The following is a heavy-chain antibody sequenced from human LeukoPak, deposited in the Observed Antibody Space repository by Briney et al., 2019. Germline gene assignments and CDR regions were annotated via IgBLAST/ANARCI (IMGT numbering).Heavy chain of an antibody. Sequence: GASVKVSCKASGYTFTSYGINWVRQAPGQGLEWMGGIIPIFGTANYAQKFQGRVTITADESTSTAYMELSSLRSEDTAVYYCARESRPGSTSYFDYWGQGTLVTVSS. CDR1: GYTFTSYG. V-gene: IGHV1-69*13. CDR3: ARESRPGSTSYFDY. D-gene: IGHD2-2*01. CDR2: IIPIFGTA. J-gene: IGHJ4*02.